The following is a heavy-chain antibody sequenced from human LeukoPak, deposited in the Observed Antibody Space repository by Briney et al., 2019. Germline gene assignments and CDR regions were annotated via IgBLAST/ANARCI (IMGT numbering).Heavy chain of an antibody. D-gene: IGHD1-1*01. CDR1: GFTFNGYT. CDR2: ISGSGSST. Sequence: GGSLRLSCAASGFTFNGYTMNWVRQPPGEGLKWVSSISGSGSSTYYADSVEGRFTISRDNSRNTLYLQMNSLRAEDTGVYYCAKSPELDYYYYYGMDVWGQGTTVTVSS. J-gene: IGHJ6*02. CDR3: AKSPELDYYYYYGMDV. V-gene: IGHV3-23*01.